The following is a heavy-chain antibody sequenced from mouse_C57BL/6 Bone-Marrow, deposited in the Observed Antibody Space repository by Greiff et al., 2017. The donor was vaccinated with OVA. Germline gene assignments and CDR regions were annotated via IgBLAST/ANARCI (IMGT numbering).Heavy chain of an antibody. D-gene: IGHD2-1*01. CDR3: AIYYGNPRAMDY. CDR1: GYSITSGYY. Sequence: EVKLVESGPGLVKPSQSLSLTCSVTGYSITSGYYWNWIRQFPGNKLEWMGYISYDGSNNYNPSLKNRISITRDTSKNQFFLKLNSVTTEDTATYYCAIYYGNPRAMDYWGQGTSVTVSS. V-gene: IGHV3-6*01. J-gene: IGHJ4*01. CDR2: ISYDGSN.